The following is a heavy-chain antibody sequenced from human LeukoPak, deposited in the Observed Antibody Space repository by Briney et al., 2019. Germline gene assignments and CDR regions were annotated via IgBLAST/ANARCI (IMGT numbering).Heavy chain of an antibody. J-gene: IGHJ4*02. Sequence: GGSLRLSCTVSGFTVSSNSMSWVRQAPGKGLEWVSAISGSGGSTYYADSVKGRFTISRDNSKNTLYLQMNSLRAEDTAVYYCAKVTSRGYSYGYSLDYWGQGTLVTVSS. CDR3: AKVTSRGYSYGYSLDY. CDR1: GFTVSSNS. D-gene: IGHD5-18*01. V-gene: IGHV3-23*01. CDR2: ISGSGGST.